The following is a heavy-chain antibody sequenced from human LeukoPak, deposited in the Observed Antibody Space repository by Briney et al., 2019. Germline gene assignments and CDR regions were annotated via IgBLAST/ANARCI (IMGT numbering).Heavy chain of an antibody. CDR1: GYTLTGYY. J-gene: IGHJ4*02. CDR2: INPNSGGT. D-gene: IGHD3-10*01. V-gene: IGHV1-2*02. CDR3: ARDSGSGHGDY. Sequence: ASLKVSCKASGYTLTGYYMHWVRQAPGQGLEWMGWINPNSGGTNYAQKFQGRVTMTRDTSISTAYMELSRLRSDDTAVYYCARDSGSGHGDYWGQGTLVTVSS.